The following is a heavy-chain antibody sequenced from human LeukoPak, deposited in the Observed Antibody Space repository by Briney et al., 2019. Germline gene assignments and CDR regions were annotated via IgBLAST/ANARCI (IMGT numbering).Heavy chain of an antibody. Sequence: SSVHVSCKASDYTFIDYYMHWVRQAPGQGLEWMGWINPKGGGTNYAQKFQGRVTMTRDTSISTTYMELSRLRSDDTAVYYCAREADYYGYWGQGTLVTVSS. CDR1: DYTFIDYY. J-gene: IGHJ4*02. CDR3: AREADYYGY. CDR2: INPKGGGT. V-gene: IGHV1-2*02. D-gene: IGHD6-19*01.